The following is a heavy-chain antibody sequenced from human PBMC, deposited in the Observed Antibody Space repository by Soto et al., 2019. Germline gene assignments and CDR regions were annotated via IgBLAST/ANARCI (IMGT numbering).Heavy chain of an antibody. V-gene: IGHV3-21*01. Sequence: EVQLVESGGGLVKPGGSLRLSCAASGFTFSSYSMNWVREAPGKGLEWVSSISSSSSYIYYADSVKGRFTISRDNAKNSLYLQMNSLRAEDTAVYYRAGYSSSWYEYWYFDLWGRGTLVTVSS. CDR2: ISSSSSYI. CDR1: GFTFSSYS. CDR3: AGYSSSWYEYWYFDL. D-gene: IGHD6-13*01. J-gene: IGHJ2*01.